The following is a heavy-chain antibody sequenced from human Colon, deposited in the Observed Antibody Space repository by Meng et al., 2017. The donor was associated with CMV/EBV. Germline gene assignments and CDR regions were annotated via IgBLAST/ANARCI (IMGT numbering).Heavy chain of an antibody. V-gene: IGHV4-34*01. J-gene: IGHJ4*02. CDR1: GGSFSGYY. CDR3: ARGALYSNSWYGTLDY. Sequence: SETLSLTCAVYGGSFSGYYWSWIRQPPGKGLEWIGEINHSGSTNYNPSLKSRVTISVDTSKNQFSLKLSSVTAADTAVYYCARGALYSNSWYGTLDYWGQGTLVTVSS. D-gene: IGHD6-13*01. CDR2: INHSGST.